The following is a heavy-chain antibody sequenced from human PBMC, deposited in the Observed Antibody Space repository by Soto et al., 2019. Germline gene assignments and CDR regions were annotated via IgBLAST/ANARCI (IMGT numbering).Heavy chain of an antibody. CDR3: AGGVATINGGYYYGMDV. Sequence: QVQLVQSGAEVKKPGSSVKVSCKASGGTFSSYAISWVRQAPGQGLEWMGGIIPIFGTANYAQKCQGRVTITADESTSTAYMELSSLRSEDTAVYYCAGGVATINGGYYYGMDVWGQGTTVTVSS. CDR1: GGTFSSYA. V-gene: IGHV1-69*12. CDR2: IIPIFGTA. D-gene: IGHD5-12*01. J-gene: IGHJ6*02.